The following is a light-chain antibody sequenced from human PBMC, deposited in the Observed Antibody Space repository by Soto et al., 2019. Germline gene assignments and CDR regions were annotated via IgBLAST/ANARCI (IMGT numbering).Light chain of an antibody. J-gene: IGKJ1*01. CDR1: QSIXNN. Sequence: GVTHSAATLSVSPGERATLSCRASQSIXNNLAWYKRKPGQAPRFLIXYDSTRGTGTPARFIGSGSGREFTLTISSLQSEDFAIYYCRHYNECPPCTVGQGTKVDI. CDR2: YDS. CDR3: RHYNECPPCT. V-gene: IGKV3-15*01.